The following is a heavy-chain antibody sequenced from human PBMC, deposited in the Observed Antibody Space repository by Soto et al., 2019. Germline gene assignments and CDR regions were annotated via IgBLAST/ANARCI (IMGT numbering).Heavy chain of an antibody. CDR3: ASSESGYSYGYGAFDI. CDR2: ISAYNGNT. Sequence: ASVKVSCQASGYTFTSYGISWVRQAPGQGLEWMGWISAYNGNTNYAQKLQGRVTMTTDTSTSTAYMELRSLRSDDTAVYYCASSESGYSYGYGAFDIWGQGTMVTVSS. V-gene: IGHV1-18*04. CDR1: GYTFTSYG. J-gene: IGHJ3*02. D-gene: IGHD5-18*01.